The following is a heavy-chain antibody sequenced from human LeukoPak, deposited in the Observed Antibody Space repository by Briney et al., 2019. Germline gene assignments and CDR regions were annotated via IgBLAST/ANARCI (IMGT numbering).Heavy chain of an antibody. Sequence: SETLSLTCTVSGGSVSGSFWNWIRRPPREGLEWIGYIDYSGSSNYNPSLQSRVTISVDTSKNQVSLKLSSVTAADTAVYYCARQDYGDYPPGYWGQGTLVTVSS. V-gene: IGHV4-59*02. J-gene: IGHJ4*02. CDR1: GGSVSGSF. CDR3: ARQDYGDYPPGY. D-gene: IGHD4-17*01. CDR2: IDYSGSS.